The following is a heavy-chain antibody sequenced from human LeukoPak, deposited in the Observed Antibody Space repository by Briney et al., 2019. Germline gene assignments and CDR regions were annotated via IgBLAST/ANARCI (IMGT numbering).Heavy chain of an antibody. Sequence: AGGSLRLSCAASGFTFSSYAMHWVRQAPGKGLEWVAVISYDGSNKYYADSVKGRFTISRGNSKNTLYLQMNSLRAEDTAVYYCARGTPSSSGWLYYGMDVWGQGTTVTVSS. CDR1: GFTFSSYA. CDR3: ARGTPSSSGWLYYGMDV. V-gene: IGHV3-30-3*01. J-gene: IGHJ6*02. D-gene: IGHD6-19*01. CDR2: ISYDGSNK.